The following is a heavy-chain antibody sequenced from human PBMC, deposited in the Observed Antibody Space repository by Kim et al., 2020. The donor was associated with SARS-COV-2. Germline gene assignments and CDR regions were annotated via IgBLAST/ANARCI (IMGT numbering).Heavy chain of an antibody. CDR1: GFTVSSNY. Sequence: GGSLRLSCAASGFTVSSNYMSWVRQAPGKGLEWVSVIYSGGSTYYADSVKGRFTISRDNSKNTLYLQMNSLRAEDTAVYYCARVEYYYDSSGYQYYFDYWGQGTLVTVSS. CDR3: ARVEYYYDSSGYQYYFDY. V-gene: IGHV3-53*01. CDR2: IYSGGST. J-gene: IGHJ4*02. D-gene: IGHD3-22*01.